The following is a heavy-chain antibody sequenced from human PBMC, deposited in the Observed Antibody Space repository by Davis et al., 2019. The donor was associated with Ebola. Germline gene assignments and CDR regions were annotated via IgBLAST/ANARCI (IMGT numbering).Heavy chain of an antibody. CDR3: ARERTGSYAFYYFDS. D-gene: IGHD2-2*01. CDR2: ISSGGSTI. V-gene: IGHV3-48*02. Sequence: GESLKISCAASGFTFSNYAMNWVRQAPGKGLEWISYISSGGSTIYYADSVKGRFTISRDNAKNSLYLQMNSLRDEDTAVYYCARERTGSYAFYYFDSWGQGTLVTVSS. J-gene: IGHJ4*02. CDR1: GFTFSNYA.